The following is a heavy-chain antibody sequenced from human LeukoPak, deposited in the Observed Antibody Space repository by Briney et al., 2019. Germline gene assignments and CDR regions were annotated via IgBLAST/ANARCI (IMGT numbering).Heavy chain of an antibody. Sequence: PSETLSLTCTVSGDSISSGTYYWGWIRQPPGKGLEWIGSMYYSGRTYYNPSLKSRVTISGDTSKNQFSLKLSSVTAADTAVYYCAREDSGYYYDSSGYFSWGQGTLVTVSS. D-gene: IGHD3-22*01. CDR2: MYYSGRT. CDR1: GDSISSGTYY. V-gene: IGHV4-39*07. CDR3: AREDSGYYYDSSGYFS. J-gene: IGHJ5*02.